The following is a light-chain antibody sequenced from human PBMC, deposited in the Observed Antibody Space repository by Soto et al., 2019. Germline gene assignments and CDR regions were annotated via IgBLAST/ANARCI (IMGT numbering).Light chain of an antibody. CDR1: QSVSSN. V-gene: IGKV3-15*01. CDR2: GVS. J-gene: IGKJ4*01. CDR3: QQYQSWPLT. Sequence: DIVMTQSPATLSVSPGERATLSCRASQSVSSNLAWYQQKLGQDPRLLINGVSARATGIPARFSGSGSETEFTLTISSLQSEDFAVYYCQQYQSWPLTFGGGTKVEIK.